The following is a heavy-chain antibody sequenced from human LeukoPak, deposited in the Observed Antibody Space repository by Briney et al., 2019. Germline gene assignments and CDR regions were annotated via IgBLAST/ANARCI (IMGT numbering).Heavy chain of an antibody. D-gene: IGHD1-26*01. Sequence: PSETLSLTCTVSGGSISSSSYYWGWIRQPPGKGLEWIGSIYYSGSTYYNPSLKSRVTISVDTSKNQFSLKLSSVTAADTAVYYCARLRVGATNLDYWGQGTLVTVSS. CDR3: ARLRVGATNLDY. V-gene: IGHV4-39*01. CDR1: GGSISSSSYY. CDR2: IYYSGST. J-gene: IGHJ4*02.